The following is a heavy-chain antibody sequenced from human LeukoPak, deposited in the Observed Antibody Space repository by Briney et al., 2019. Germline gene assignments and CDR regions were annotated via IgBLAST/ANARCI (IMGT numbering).Heavy chain of an antibody. CDR2: ISSSSSYI. J-gene: IGHJ4*02. Sequence: PGGSLRLSCAASGFTFSSYSMNWVRQAPGKGLEWVSSISSSSSYIYYADSVKGRFTISRDNAKNSLYLQMNSLRAEDTAVYYCARDGCSWYEDPYYFDYWGQGTLVTVSS. V-gene: IGHV3-21*01. CDR3: ARDGCSWYEDPYYFDY. D-gene: IGHD6-13*01. CDR1: GFTFSSYS.